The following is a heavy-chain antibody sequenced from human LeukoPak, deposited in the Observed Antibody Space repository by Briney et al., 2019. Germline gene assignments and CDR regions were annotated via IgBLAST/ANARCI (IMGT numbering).Heavy chain of an antibody. CDR3: AKGGGDDFWSGYTGGYFDY. CDR2: ISGSGGST. V-gene: IGHV3-23*01. CDR1: GFTFNNYA. D-gene: IGHD3-3*01. Sequence: TGGSLRLSCAGTGFTFNNYAMSWVRQAPGKGLEWVSSISGSGGSTYYADSVKGRFTISRDNSKNTLYLQMNNLRAEDTAVYYCAKGGGDDFWSGYTGGYFDYWGQGTLVTVSS. J-gene: IGHJ4*02.